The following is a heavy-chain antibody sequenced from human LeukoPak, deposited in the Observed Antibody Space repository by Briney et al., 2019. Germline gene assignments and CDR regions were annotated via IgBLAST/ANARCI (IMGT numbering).Heavy chain of an antibody. V-gene: IGHV3-11*06. CDR2: ISSSSSYT. Sequence: GGSLRLSCAASGFTFSDYYMSWIRQAPGKGLEWVSYISSSSSYTNYADSVKGRFTISRDNAKNSLYLQMNSLRAEDTAVYYCARDYDILTGYLSPYLDYWGQGTLVTVSS. D-gene: IGHD3-9*01. J-gene: IGHJ4*02. CDR3: ARDYDILTGYLSPYLDY. CDR1: GFTFSDYY.